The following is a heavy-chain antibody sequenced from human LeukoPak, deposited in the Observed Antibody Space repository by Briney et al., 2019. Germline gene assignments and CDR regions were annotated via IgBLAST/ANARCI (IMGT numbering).Heavy chain of an antibody. CDR1: GYSFTSYW. CDR2: IYPGDSDT. D-gene: IGHD3-22*01. V-gene: IGHV5-51*01. J-gene: IGHJ4*02. CDR3: ARRMDDSSGYYYVGFDY. Sequence: GGSLRLSCKGSGYSFTSYWIGWVRQMPGKGLEWMGIIYPGDSDTRYSPSFQGQVTISADKSISTAYLQCSSLKASDTAMYYCARRMDDSSGYYYVGFDYWGQGTLVTVSS.